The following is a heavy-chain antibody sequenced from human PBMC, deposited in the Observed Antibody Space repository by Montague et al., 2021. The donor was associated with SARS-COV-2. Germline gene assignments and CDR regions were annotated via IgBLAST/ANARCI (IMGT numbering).Heavy chain of an antibody. CDR3: ASGRAYYYDSSGYGYFDY. CDR1: GYSFTSYW. V-gene: IGHV5-51*03. J-gene: IGHJ4*02. CDR2: IYPGDSDT. D-gene: IGHD3-22*01. Sequence: QSGAEVKKPGESLKISCKGSGYSFTSYWIGWVRQMPGKGLEWMGIIYPGDSDTRYSPSSQGQVTISADKSISTAYLQWSSLKASDTAMYYCASGRAYYYDSSGYGYFDYWGQGTLVTVSS.